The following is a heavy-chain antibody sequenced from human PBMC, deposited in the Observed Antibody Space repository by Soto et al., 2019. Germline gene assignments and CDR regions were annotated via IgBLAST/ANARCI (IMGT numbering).Heavy chain of an antibody. V-gene: IGHV3-30-3*01. CDR3: GRDVYYYDSSGQYPDH. D-gene: IGHD3-22*01. J-gene: IGHJ4*02. Sequence: QVHLVESGGGVVQPGRSLALSCAASGFTFNHYSMHWVRQAPGKGLEWVAVISYDGNKEYYADSVKGRFTISRDNPKNTLYLHMSRLRPEDTALYYCGRDVYYYDSSGQYPDHWGQGTLVTVSS. CDR2: ISYDGNKE. CDR1: GFTFNHYS.